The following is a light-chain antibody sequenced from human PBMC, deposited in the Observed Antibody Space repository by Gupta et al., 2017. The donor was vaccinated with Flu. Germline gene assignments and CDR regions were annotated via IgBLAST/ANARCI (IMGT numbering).Light chain of an antibody. J-gene: IGKJ1*01. CDR2: DAS. V-gene: IGKV3-11*01. Sequence: EIVLTQSPATLSLSPGERATLSCRASQSVSSYLAWDQQKPGQAPRLLIYDASNRATGIPARLSGSGSGTDFTLTSSSLENDDFAVDDGQKRSTWTFGKGTKVEIK. CDR3: QKRSTWT. CDR1: QSVSSY.